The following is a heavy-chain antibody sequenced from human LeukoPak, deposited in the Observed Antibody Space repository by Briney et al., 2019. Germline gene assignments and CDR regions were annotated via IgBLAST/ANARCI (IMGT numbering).Heavy chain of an antibody. CDR3: ARVPAYIYWCFDL. J-gene: IGHJ2*01. D-gene: IGHD3-16*01. CDR1: GGSISSYY. CDR2: IYYSGST. V-gene: IGHV4-59*08. Sequence: ETSETLSLTCTVSGGSISSYYWSWIRQPPGKGLEWIGYIYYSGSTNYNPSLKSRVTISVDTSKNQFSLKLSSVTAADTAVYYCARVPAYIYWCFDLWGRGTLVTVSS.